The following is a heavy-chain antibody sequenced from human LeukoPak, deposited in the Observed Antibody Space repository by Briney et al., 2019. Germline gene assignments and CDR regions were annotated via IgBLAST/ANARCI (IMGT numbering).Heavy chain of an antibody. Sequence: ETLSLTCTVSGGSISSYYWSWIRQPPGKGLEWVSAISGSGGSTYYADSVKGRFTISRDNSKNTLYLQMNSLRAEDTAVYYCAKDDVLFDYWGQGTLVTVSS. V-gene: IGHV3-23*01. CDR1: GGSISSYY. CDR2: ISGSGGST. J-gene: IGHJ4*02. CDR3: AKDDVLFDY.